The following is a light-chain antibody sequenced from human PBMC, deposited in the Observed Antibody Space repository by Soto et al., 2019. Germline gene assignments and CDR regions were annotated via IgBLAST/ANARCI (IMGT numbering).Light chain of an antibody. J-gene: IGKJ5*01. V-gene: IGKV3-11*01. CDR3: QQRSNWLSIT. Sequence: EIVLTQSPATLSLSPGERATLSCRASQSVSSYLAWYQQKPGQAPRLLIYDASNRATGIPARFSGSGSGTDFTRTISSLEPEDFAVYYCQQRSNWLSITFGQGTRLEMK. CDR1: QSVSSY. CDR2: DAS.